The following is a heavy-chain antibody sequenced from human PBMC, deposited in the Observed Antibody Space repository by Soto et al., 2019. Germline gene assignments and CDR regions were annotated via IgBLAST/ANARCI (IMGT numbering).Heavy chain of an antibody. CDR2: IYYSGST. J-gene: IGHJ6*02. V-gene: IGHV4-31*03. Sequence: TLSLTCTVSGGSISSGGYYWSWIRQHPGKGLEWIGYIYYSGSTYYNPSLKSRVTISVDTSKNQFSLKLSSVTAADTAVYYCARVVGSSSWDYDGMDVWGQGTTVTVSS. CDR1: GGSISSGGYY. D-gene: IGHD6-13*01. CDR3: ARVVGSSSWDYDGMDV.